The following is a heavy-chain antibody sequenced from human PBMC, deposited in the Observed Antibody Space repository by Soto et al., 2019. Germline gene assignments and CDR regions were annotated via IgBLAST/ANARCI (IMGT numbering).Heavy chain of an antibody. V-gene: IGHV4-61*01. CDR1: GGSVSSDYYY. CDR2: IYYSGST. J-gene: IGHJ5*02. D-gene: IGHD3-22*01. CDR3: VRESYDSSGYYSRWFDP. Sequence: KTSETLSLTCTVSGGSVSSDYYYWTWIRQPPGKGLEWIGYIYYSGSTNYNPSLKSRVTISVDMSKNQFSLRLSSVTAADTAVYYCVRESYDSSGYYSRWFDPWGQGTLVTVSS.